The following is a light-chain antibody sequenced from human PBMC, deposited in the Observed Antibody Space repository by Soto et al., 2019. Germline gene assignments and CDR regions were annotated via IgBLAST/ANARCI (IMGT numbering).Light chain of an antibody. Sequence: QSALTQPPSASGSPGQSVTISCTGTSTDVGDYKDVSWYQQHPGKAPKLIIYDVSNRPSGVPDRFSGSKSGNTASLTVSGLQAEDEADCYCSAYTGSSNLVFGGGTKLTVL. CDR1: STDVGDYKD. V-gene: IGLV2-8*01. CDR3: SAYTGSSNLV. J-gene: IGLJ2*01. CDR2: DVS.